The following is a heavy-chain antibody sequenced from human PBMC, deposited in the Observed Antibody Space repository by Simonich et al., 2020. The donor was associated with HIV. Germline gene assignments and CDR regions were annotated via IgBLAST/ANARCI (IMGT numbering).Heavy chain of an antibody. CDR1: GGSFSGYY. CDR3: AGSPEYDPSKIAAAALLRGAAFDI. Sequence: QVQLQQWGAGLLKPSETLSLTCAVYGGSFSGYYWSWIRQPPGKGLEWIVEINHSGSTNYNPSLKSRVTISVDKSKNQFSLKLSSVTAADTAVYYCAGSPEYDPSKIAAAALLRGAAFDIWGQGTMVTVSS. D-gene: IGHD6-13*01. J-gene: IGHJ3*02. V-gene: IGHV4-34*01. CDR2: INHSGST.